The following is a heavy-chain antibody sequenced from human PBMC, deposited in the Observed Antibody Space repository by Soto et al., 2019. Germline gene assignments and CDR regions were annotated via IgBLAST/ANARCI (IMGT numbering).Heavy chain of an antibody. Sequence: GGSLRLSCAASGFTFSNFAMTCVRQAPWEGLEWVSIISGSDDYTYYADSVKGRFTISRDNARNTLLLHMNNLRVDDTAVYYCAKSTRQYASEIQAFFDPGGLGTLVTVSS. V-gene: IGHV3-23*01. J-gene: IGHJ5*02. D-gene: IGHD2-2*01. CDR1: GFTFSNFA. CDR3: AKSTRQYASEIQAFFDP. CDR2: ISGSDDYT.